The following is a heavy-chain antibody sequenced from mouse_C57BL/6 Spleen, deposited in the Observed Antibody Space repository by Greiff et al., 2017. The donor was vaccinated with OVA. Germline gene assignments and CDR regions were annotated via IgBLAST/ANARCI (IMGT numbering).Heavy chain of an antibody. CDR3: TTGYDYDLAWFAY. CDR1: GFNIKDYY. D-gene: IGHD2-4*01. V-gene: IGHV14-1*01. Sequence: VQLKQSGAELVRPGASVKLSCTASGFNIKDYYMHWVKQRPEQGLEWIGRIDPEDGDTGYAPKFQGKATMTADTSSNTAYLQLSSLTSEDTAVYYCTTGYDYDLAWFAYWGQGTLVTVSA. J-gene: IGHJ3*01. CDR2: IDPEDGDT.